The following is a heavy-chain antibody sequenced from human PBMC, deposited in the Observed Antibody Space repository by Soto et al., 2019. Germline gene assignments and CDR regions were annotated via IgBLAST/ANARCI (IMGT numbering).Heavy chain of an antibody. V-gene: IGHV1-8*01. CDR2: MNPNSGNT. CDR3: ASEEVLRYFDWLLPADNWFDP. Sequence: ASVKVSCKASGYTFTSYDINWVRQATGQGLEWKGRMNPNSGNTGYAQKFQGRVTMTRNTSISTAYMELSSLRSEDTAVYYCASEEVLRYFDWLLPADNWFDPWGQGTLVTVSS. D-gene: IGHD3-9*01. CDR1: GYTFTSYD. J-gene: IGHJ5*02.